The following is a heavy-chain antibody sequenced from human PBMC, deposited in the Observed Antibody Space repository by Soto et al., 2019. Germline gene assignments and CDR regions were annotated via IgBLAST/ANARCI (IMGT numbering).Heavy chain of an antibody. Sequence: EVQLLESGGGLVQPGGSLRLSCAASGFTFSSYAMNWVRQAPGEGLEWVSGISGTGGSTSYAESVKGRFTISRDNSKNTLYLQMDSLRAEDTAVYYCVNPRGGYCSGGSCYVIDYWGQGTLVTVSS. CDR1: GFTFSSYA. D-gene: IGHD2-15*01. CDR3: VNPRGGYCSGGSCYVIDY. CDR2: ISGTGGST. V-gene: IGHV3-23*01. J-gene: IGHJ4*02.